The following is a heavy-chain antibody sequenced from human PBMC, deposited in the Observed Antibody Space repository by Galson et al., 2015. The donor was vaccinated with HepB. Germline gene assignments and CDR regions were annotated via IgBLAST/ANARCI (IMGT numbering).Heavy chain of an antibody. CDR1: GDSVSSHRAA. CDR3: ARVPGTIYVYGMDV. V-gene: IGHV6-1*01. D-gene: IGHD6-13*01. J-gene: IGHJ6*02. CDR2: TYYRYKWYS. Sequence: CAISGDSVSSHRAAWNWIRRSPSRGLEWLGWTYYRYKWYSDYAVFVRSRITINPDTSKNQFSLQLKSVTPEDTAVYYCARVPGTIYVYGMDVWGQGTTVTVSS.